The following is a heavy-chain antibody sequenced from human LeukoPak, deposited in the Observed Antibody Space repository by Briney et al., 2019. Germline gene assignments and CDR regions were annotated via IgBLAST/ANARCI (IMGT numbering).Heavy chain of an antibody. V-gene: IGHV2-5*01. Sequence: SGPTLVKPTQTLTLTCTFSGFSLSTSGVGVGWIRQPPGKALEWLALIYWSDDKRYSPSLKSRLTITKDTSKNQVVLTMTNMDPVDTATYYCAHRLNSDYDFDYWGQGTLVTVSS. J-gene: IGHJ4*02. D-gene: IGHD4-11*01. CDR3: AHRLNSDYDFDY. CDR2: IYWSDDK. CDR1: GFSLSTSGVG.